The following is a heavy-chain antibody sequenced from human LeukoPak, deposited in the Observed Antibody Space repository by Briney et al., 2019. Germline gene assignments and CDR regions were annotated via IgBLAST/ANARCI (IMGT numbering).Heavy chain of an antibody. CDR2: IIPMFGTA. CDR1: GDTFSSYA. J-gene: IGHJ4*02. Sequence: SVKVSCKAFGDTFSSYAISWVRQAPGQGLEWMGGIIPMFGTANYARKFQGRVTITADESTSTAYMDLSSLRSEDTAVYYCARGGITMVRGVITPYYFDYWGQGTLVTVSS. CDR3: ARGGITMVRGVITPYYFDY. D-gene: IGHD3-10*01. V-gene: IGHV1-69*13.